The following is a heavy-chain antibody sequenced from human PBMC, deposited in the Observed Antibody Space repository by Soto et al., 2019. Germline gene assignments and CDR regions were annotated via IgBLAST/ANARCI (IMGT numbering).Heavy chain of an antibody. V-gene: IGHV4-59*08. J-gene: IGHJ4*02. CDR2: IYYSGST. CDR1: GGSIGSYY. CDR3: ARGGWRQIDY. D-gene: IGHD3-3*01. Sequence: QVQLQESGPGLVKPSETLSLTCSVSGGSIGSYYWSWIRQPPGKGLEWIGYIYYSGSTNYNPSLTRRVTISVATSKNQFSLKLSSVTAADTAVYYCARGGWRQIDYWGQGTLGTVSS.